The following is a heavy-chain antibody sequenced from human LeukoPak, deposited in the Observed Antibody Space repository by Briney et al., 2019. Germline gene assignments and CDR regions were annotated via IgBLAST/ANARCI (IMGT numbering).Heavy chain of an antibody. V-gene: IGHV1-46*01. J-gene: IGHJ5*02. CDR2: INPSGGST. CDR1: GYTFTSHY. CDR3: ARDRGGNTYWFDP. D-gene: IGHD4-23*01. Sequence: ASVKVSCKASGYTFTSHYIHWVRQAPGQGLEWMGIINPSGGSTSYAQMFQGRVTMTRDTSTSTVYTELGSLRSEDTAVYYCARDRGGNTYWFDPWGQGTLVTVSS.